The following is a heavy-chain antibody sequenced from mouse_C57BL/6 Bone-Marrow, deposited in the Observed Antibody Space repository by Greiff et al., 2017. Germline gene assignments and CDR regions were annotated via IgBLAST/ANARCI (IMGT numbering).Heavy chain of an antibody. CDR3: ASRRTGLLGY. D-gene: IGHD4-1*01. J-gene: IGHJ2*01. CDR1: GYTFTSYW. Sequence: QVQLQQPGAELVRPGSSVKLSCKASGYTFTSYWMDWVKQRPGQGLAWIGNIYPSDSETHYNQKFKDKATLTVDKSSSTAYMQLSSLTSEDSAVYYCASRRTGLLGYWGQGTTLTVSS. V-gene: IGHV1-61*01. CDR2: IYPSDSET.